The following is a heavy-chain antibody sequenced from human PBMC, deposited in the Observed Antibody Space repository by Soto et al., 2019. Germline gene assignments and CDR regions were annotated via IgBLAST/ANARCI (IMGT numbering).Heavy chain of an antibody. V-gene: IGHV4-59*01. D-gene: IGHD3-3*01. CDR1: GGSISSYY. CDR3: ARSKRYDFWIGYYRRDYYYYYMYV. J-gene: IGHJ6*03. Sequence: SETLSLTCTVSGGSISSYYWSWIRQPPGKGLEWIGYIYYSGSTNYNPSLKSRVTISVDTSKNQFSLKLSSVTAADTAVYYCARSKRYDFWIGYYRRDYYYYYMYVWGRETTVTVSS. CDR2: IYYSGST.